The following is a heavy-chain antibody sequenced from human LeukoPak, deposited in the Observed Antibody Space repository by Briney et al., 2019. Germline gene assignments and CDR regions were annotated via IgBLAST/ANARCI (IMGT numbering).Heavy chain of an antibody. Sequence: PGGSLRLSCAASGFTVSTSYMSWVRQAPGKGLEWVSIIYSGGSTVYADSVKGRFTLSRDTSKNTLYLQMGSLRAEDMAVYYCARDSRDGYNPHFDYWGQGTLVTVSS. CDR1: GFTVSTSY. J-gene: IGHJ4*02. CDR3: ARDSRDGYNPHFDY. V-gene: IGHV3-53*05. D-gene: IGHD5-24*01. CDR2: IYSGGST.